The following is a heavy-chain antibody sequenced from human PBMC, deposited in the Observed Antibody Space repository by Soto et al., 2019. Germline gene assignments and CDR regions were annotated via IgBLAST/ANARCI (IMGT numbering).Heavy chain of an antibody. CDR3: ARSSGSSGWYEVWFDP. CDR2: IIPFFGTA. Sequence: ASVKVSCKASGYTFTNYGISWVRQAPGQGLEWMGGIIPFFGTANYAQKFQGRVTITADESTSTAYMELSSLRSEDTAVYYCARSSGSSGWYEVWFDPWGQGTLVTVSS. D-gene: IGHD6-19*01. CDR1: GYTFTNYG. J-gene: IGHJ5*02. V-gene: IGHV1-69*13.